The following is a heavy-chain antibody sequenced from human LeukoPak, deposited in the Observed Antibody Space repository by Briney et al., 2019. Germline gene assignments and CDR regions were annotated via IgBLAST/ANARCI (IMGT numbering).Heavy chain of an antibody. CDR1: GYSISSGYY. J-gene: IGHJ4*02. V-gene: IGHV4-38-2*01. CDR2: IYHSGST. Sequence: PSETLSLTCAVSGYSISSGYYWGWIRQPPGKGLEWIGSIYHSGSTYYNPSLKSRVTISVDTSKNQLSLKLSSVTAADTAVYYCARAYSRSCVGPGCNSPGDYWGQGTLVTVSS. CDR3: ARAYSRSCVGPGCNSPGDY. D-gene: IGHD2-21*01.